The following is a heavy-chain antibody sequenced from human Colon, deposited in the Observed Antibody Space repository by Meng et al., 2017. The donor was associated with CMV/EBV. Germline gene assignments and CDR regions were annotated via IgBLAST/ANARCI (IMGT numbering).Heavy chain of an antibody. CDR3: VRSSGWSLFDY. Sequence: QVQLMQSGGGVKEPGASVQVSCKTSGYTFSDYYMHWVRQAPGQGLEWMGWIRSDGSATNYAQKFRGRVTMTRDASVSTAYMELSGLTSDDTAVYFCVRSSGWSLFDYWGPGALVTVSS. CDR2: IRSDGSAT. V-gene: IGHV1-2*02. CDR1: GYTFSDYY. J-gene: IGHJ4*02. D-gene: IGHD6-19*01.